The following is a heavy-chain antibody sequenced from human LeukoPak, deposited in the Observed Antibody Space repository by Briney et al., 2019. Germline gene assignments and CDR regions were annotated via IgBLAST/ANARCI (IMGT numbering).Heavy chain of an antibody. CDR1: GGTFSAYG. CDR3: ARDLPSSSGSLHSFDY. Sequence: GASVKVSCKASGGTFSAYGITWVRQAPGQGLEWMGGLIPGFNTTSYAEMFQGRVMITMDDSATTAYMELSSLTSEDTAIYYCARDLPSSSGSLHSFDYWGQGTLVTVSS. J-gene: IGHJ4*02. V-gene: IGHV1-69*05. CDR2: LIPGFNTT. D-gene: IGHD3-22*01.